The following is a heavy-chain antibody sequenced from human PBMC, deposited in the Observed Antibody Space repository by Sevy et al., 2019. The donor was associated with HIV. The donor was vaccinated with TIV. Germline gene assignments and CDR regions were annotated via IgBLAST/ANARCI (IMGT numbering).Heavy chain of an antibody. D-gene: IGHD6-19*01. CDR1: GFTFSSYG. J-gene: IGHJ4*02. V-gene: IGHV3-33*01. CDR3: ARDWSDWYFVYYFDY. Sequence: GGSLRLSCAASGFTFSSYGMHWVRQAPGKGLEWVAVIWYDGSNKYYADSVKGRFTISRDNSKNTLYLQMNSLRAEDTAVYYCARDWSDWYFVYYFDYWGQGTLVTVSS. CDR2: IWYDGSNK.